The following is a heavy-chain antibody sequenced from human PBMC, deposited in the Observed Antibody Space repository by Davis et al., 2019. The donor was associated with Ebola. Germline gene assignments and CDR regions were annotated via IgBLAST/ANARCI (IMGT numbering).Heavy chain of an antibody. CDR1: GFTFRSYA. CDR2: ISSSSNYI. V-gene: IGHV3-21*01. J-gene: IGHJ6*02. CDR3: ARDGVRGYSYGYRHYYYGMDV. Sequence: GESLKISCAASGFTFRSYAMNWVRQAPGKGLEWVSTISSSSNYIYYAESVKGRFTISRDNAKNSLYLQMNSLRAEDTAVYYCARDGVRGYSYGYRHYYYGMDVWGQGTTVTVSS. D-gene: IGHD5-18*01.